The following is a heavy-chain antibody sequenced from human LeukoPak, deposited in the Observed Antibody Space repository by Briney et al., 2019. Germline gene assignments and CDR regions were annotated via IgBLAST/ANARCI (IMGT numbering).Heavy chain of an antibody. CDR2: ISGSGGKT. CDR1: GFTFSSYA. CDR3: ARGGGGYSYGFSYY. D-gene: IGHD5-18*01. J-gene: IGHJ4*02. V-gene: IGHV3-23*01. Sequence: GGSLRLSCAASGFTFSSYAMSWVRQAPGKGLEWVSAISGSGGKTYYADSVKGRFTISRDNSKNKLYLQANSLRAEDTAVYYCARGGGGYSYGFSYYWGQGTLVTVSS.